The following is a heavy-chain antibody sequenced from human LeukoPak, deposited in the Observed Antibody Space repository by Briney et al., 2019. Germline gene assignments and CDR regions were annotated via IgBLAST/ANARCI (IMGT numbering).Heavy chain of an antibody. D-gene: IGHD5-18*01. V-gene: IGHV1-69*06. CDR2: IIPICGTA. Sequence: GAAVKVSCKASGGTFSSYAISWVRQAPGQGLEWMGGIIPICGTANYAQKFQGRVTITADKSTSTAYMELSSLRSENTAVYYCASGGQNRAYSYTTLDGYYYYYTDVWGKGTTVTVSS. J-gene: IGHJ6*03. CDR3: ASGGQNRAYSYTTLDGYYYYYTDV. CDR1: GGTFSSYA.